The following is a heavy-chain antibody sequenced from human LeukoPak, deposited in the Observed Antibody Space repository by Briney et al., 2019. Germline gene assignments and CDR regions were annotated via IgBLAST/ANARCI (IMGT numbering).Heavy chain of an antibody. CDR3: ARDENGYVWGSFRA. Sequence: SETLSLTCTVSGGSISSSSYYWGWIRQPPGKGLEWIGNIYYSGSTYYNPSLESRVTMSLDTSKNQFSLKLSSVTAADTAVYYCARDENGYVWGSFRAWGQGTLATVSS. CDR1: GGSISSSSYY. D-gene: IGHD3-16*02. J-gene: IGHJ5*02. CDR2: IYYSGST. V-gene: IGHV4-39*07.